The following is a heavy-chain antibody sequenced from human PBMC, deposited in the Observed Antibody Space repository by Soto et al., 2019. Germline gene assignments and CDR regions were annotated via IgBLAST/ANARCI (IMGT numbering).Heavy chain of an antibody. CDR3: WLFYRRAQLVDY. CDR1: GYTFTGYY. Sequence: ASVKVSCKASGYTFTGYYMHWVRQAPGQGLEWMGWINPNSGGTNYAQKFQGRVTMTRDTSISTAYMELSRLRSDDTAVYYCWLFYRRAQLVDYWGQGTLVTVSS. V-gene: IGHV1-2*02. CDR2: INPNSGGT. J-gene: IGHJ4*02. D-gene: IGHD6-13*01.